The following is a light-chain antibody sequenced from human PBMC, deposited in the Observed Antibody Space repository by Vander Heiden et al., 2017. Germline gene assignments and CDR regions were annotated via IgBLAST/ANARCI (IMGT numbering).Light chain of an antibody. CDR1: QSSSSW. J-gene: IGKJ4*01. CDR3: QQYNSYSPLT. V-gene: IGKV1-5*01. Sequence: DIQMTQPPLTLPASVGYRVIIPHRASQSSSSWLAWYQQKPGKAPKLLIYDASSLESGVPSRFSGSGSGTEFTLTISSLQPDDFATYYCQQYNSYSPLTFGGGTKVEIK. CDR2: DAS.